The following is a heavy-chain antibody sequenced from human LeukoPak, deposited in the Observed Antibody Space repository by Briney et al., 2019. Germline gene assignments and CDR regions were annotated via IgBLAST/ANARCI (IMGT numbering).Heavy chain of an antibody. CDR2: IYYSGIT. V-gene: IGHV4-39*05. CDR3: ARAFYSSGWYFDY. J-gene: IGHJ4*02. Sequence: PSETPSLTCTVSGGSISSSSYYWGWIRQPPGKGLEWIGNIYYSGITDYNPSLKSRVAISVDTSKNQFSLKVSSVTAADTAVYYCARAFYSSGWYFDYWGQGTLVTVSS. D-gene: IGHD6-19*01. CDR1: GGSISSSSYY.